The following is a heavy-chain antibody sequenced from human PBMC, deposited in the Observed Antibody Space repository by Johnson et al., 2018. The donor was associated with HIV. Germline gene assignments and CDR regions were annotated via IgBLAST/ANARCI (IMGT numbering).Heavy chain of an antibody. CDR3: ARDWDAFDI. CDR1: GFTFSSYW. J-gene: IGHJ3*02. V-gene: IGHV3-7*01. Sequence: VQLVESGGGVVQPGRSLRLSCAASGFTFSSYWMSWVRQAPGKGLEWVANIKQDGSEKYYVDSVKGRFTISRENAKNSLYLQMNSLRAGDTAVYYCARDWDAFDIWGQGTMVTVSS. CDR2: IKQDGSEK.